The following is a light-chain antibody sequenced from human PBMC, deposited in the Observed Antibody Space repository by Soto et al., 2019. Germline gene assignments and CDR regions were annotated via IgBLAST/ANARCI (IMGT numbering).Light chain of an antibody. V-gene: IGLV1-40*01. J-gene: IGLJ1*01. CDR2: GNS. Sequence: QSVLTQPPSVSGAPGQRVTISCTGSGSNIGAGHEVHWYQQLPGTAPKLLIYGNSNRPSGVPDRFSGSKSGTSASLTITGLQVEDEADYYCQSFDSSNRVFGTGTKVTVL. CDR3: QSFDSSNRV. CDR1: GSNIGAGHE.